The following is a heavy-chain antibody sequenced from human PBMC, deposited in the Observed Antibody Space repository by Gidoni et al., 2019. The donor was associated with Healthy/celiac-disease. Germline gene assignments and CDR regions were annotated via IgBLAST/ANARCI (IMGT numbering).Heavy chain of an antibody. V-gene: IGHV4-39*01. J-gene: IGHJ5*02. CDR2: IYYSGST. CDR3: ASHPPLWLVFWFDP. Sequence: QLQLQESGPGLVQPSETLSLTCTVSGGSISSSSYYWGWIRQPPGKGLEWIGSIYYSGSTYYNPSLKSRVTISVDTSKNQFSLKLSSVTAADTAVYYCASHPPLWLVFWFDPWGQGTLVTVSS. D-gene: IGHD5-18*01. CDR1: GGSISSSSYY.